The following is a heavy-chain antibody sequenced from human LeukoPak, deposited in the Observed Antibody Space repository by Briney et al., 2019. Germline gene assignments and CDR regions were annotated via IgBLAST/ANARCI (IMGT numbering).Heavy chain of an antibody. Sequence: GGSRRLSCAASGFTFSSFPLHWVRQAPGKGLEWVALISNDGTNKEFADSVKGRFTISRDNSKNMLYLEMNSLRAEGTAIYYCAREWVETADDPFDVWGQGTMVTVSS. V-gene: IGHV3-30-3*01. CDR2: ISNDGTNK. J-gene: IGHJ3*01. CDR3: AREWVETADDPFDV. CDR1: GFTFSSFP. D-gene: IGHD2-21*02.